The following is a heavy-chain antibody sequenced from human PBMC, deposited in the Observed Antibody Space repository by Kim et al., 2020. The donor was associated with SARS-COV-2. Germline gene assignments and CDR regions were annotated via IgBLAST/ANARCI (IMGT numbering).Heavy chain of an antibody. D-gene: IGHD3-3*01. Sequence: SETLSFTCTVSGGSISSGGYYWSWIRQHPGKGLEWIGYIYYSGSTYYNPSLKSRVTISVDTSKNQFSLKLSSVTAADTAVYYCARAHRTIFGVVEYMDVWGQGTTVTVSS. CDR3: ARAHRTIFGVVEYMDV. J-gene: IGHJ6*02. CDR2: IYYSGST. V-gene: IGHV4-31*03. CDR1: GGSISSGGYY.